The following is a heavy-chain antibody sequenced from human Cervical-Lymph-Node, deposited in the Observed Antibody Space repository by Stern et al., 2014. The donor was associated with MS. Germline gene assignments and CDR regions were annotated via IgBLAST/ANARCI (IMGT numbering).Heavy chain of an antibody. CDR3: ARSLNWNDVEDYHYGLDV. V-gene: IGHV1-2*06. Sequence: VQLEESGAEVKKPGASVKVPCKASGYTFTGYYLHWVRQAPGQGLEWMGRINPNSGDTKDAQNFQDRVPMTRDTSISTAYMELSRLRSDDTAVYYCARSLNWNDVEDYHYGLDVWGQGTTVTVSS. D-gene: IGHD1-1*01. CDR1: GYTFTGYY. J-gene: IGHJ6*02. CDR2: INPNSGDT.